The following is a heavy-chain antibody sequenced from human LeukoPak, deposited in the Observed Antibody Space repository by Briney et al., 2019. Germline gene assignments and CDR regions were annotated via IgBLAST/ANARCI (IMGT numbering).Heavy chain of an antibody. CDR2: ISAYNGNT. V-gene: IGHV1-18*01. CDR3: ARDFPGVEEFIGDESFQH. D-gene: IGHD3-16*01. J-gene: IGHJ1*01. CDR1: GYTFTSYG. Sequence: ASVKVSCKASGYTFTSYGISWVRQAPGQGLEWMGWISAYNGNTNYAQKLQGRVTMTTGTSTSTAYMELRSLRSDDTAVYYCARDFPGVEEFIGDESFQHWGQGSLVTVSS.